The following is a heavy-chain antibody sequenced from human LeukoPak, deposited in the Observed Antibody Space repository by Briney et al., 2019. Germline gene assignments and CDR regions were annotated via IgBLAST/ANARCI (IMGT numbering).Heavy chain of an antibody. CDR2: INHSGST. J-gene: IGHJ4*02. Sequence: PSETLSLTCAVYGVSFSGYYWSWIRQPPGKGLEWIGEINHSGSTNYNPSLKSRVTISVDTSKNQFSLKLSSVTAADAAVYYCAVGSGYYSFDCWGQGTLVTVSS. CDR1: GVSFSGYY. V-gene: IGHV4-34*01. D-gene: IGHD3-22*01. CDR3: AVGSGYYSFDC.